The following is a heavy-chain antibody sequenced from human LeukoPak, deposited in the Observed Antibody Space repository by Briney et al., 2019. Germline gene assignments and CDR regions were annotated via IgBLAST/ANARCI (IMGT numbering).Heavy chain of an antibody. CDR1: GFTFSTYE. CDR2: ISSRGSAI. Sequence: PGGSLRLSCAASGFTFSTYEMNWVRQAPGKGLEWVSYISSRGSAIYYADSVKGRFTISRDNSKNTLCLQMNSLRADDTAVYYCAKGGLVHRFDPWGQGTLVTVSS. V-gene: IGHV3-48*03. CDR3: AKGGLVHRFDP. J-gene: IGHJ5*02.